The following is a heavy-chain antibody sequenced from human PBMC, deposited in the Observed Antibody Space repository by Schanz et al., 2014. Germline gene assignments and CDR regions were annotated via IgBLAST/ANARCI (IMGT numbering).Heavy chain of an antibody. V-gene: IGHV1-69*02. Sequence: QVQLVHSGAEVKKPGSSVKVSCKASRSTFSSYTISWVRQARGQGLEWVGRFIPILDVGNYAQQFQGRVTFTADKSTSTAYMELSSLRSDDTAVYYCARGGGPEDVFDIGGQGTILTVSS. CDR2: FIPILDVG. D-gene: IGHD2-15*01. CDR3: ARGGGPEDVFDI. CDR1: RSTFSSYT. J-gene: IGHJ3*02.